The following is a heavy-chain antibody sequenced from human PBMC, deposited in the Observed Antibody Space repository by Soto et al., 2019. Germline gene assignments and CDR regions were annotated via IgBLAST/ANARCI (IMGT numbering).Heavy chain of an antibody. D-gene: IGHD3-16*02. CDR1: GFTLSSYE. V-gene: IGHV3-48*03. CDR2: NSSSGSTI. J-gene: IGHJ4*02. CDR3: AREGSDYDHVWGSYRYDFDY. Sequence: EVQLVESGGGLVQPGGSLRLSCAASGFTLSSYEMKWVRQAPGKGLEWVSYNSSSGSTIKYADSVKGRFTISRDNAKNSLYLQMNSLRAEDTAVYYCAREGSDYDHVWGSYRYDFDYWGQGTLVTVSS.